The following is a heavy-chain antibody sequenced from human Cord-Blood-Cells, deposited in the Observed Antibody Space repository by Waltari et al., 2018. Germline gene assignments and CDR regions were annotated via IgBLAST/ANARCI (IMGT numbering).Heavy chain of an antibody. CDR2: IIPIFGTA. D-gene: IGHD6-6*01. CDR3: TSYDWEQLVFDY. Sequence: QVQLVQSGAEVKKPGSAVKVSCKASGGTFSSSAISWVRQAPGQGLEWMGGIIPIFGTANYAQKFQGRVTITADESTSTAYMELSSLRSEDTAVYYCTSYDWEQLVFDYWGQGTLVTVSS. V-gene: IGHV1-69*01. J-gene: IGHJ4*02. CDR1: GGTFSSSA.